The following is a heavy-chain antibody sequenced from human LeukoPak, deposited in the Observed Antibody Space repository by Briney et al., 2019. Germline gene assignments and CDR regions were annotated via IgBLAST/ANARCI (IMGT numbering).Heavy chain of an antibody. CDR2: ISPIFGTA. CDR3: ASGAREWLLPHDAFDI. V-gene: IGHV1-69*05. J-gene: IGHJ3*02. Sequence: SVKVSCKASGGTFSSYAISWVRQAPGQGLEWMGGISPIFGTANYAQKFQGRVTITTDVSTSTAYMELSSLRSEDTAVYYCASGAREWLLPHDAFDIWGQGTMVTVSS. CDR1: GGTFSSYA. D-gene: IGHD3-3*01.